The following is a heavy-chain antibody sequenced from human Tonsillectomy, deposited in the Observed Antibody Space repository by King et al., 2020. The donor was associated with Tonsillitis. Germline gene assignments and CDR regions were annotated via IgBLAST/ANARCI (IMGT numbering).Heavy chain of an antibody. CDR1: GFTFSSYS. Sequence: QLVQSGGGLVQPGGSLRLSCAASGFTFSSYSMNWVRQAPGKGLEWVSYISSSSSTIYYADSVKGRFTISRDNAKNSLYLQMNSLRAEDTAVYYCARGSGYCSSTSCHYFDYWGQGTLVTVSS. CDR2: ISSSSSTI. D-gene: IGHD2-2*01. J-gene: IGHJ4*02. V-gene: IGHV3-48*01. CDR3: ARGSGYCSSTSCHYFDY.